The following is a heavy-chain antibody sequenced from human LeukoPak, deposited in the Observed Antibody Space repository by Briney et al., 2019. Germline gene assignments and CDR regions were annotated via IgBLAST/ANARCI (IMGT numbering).Heavy chain of an antibody. J-gene: IGHJ5*02. CDR2: INHSGST. V-gene: IGHV4-34*01. Sequence: SETLSLTCAVYGGSFSGYYWSWIRQPPGKGLEWIGEINHSGSTNYNPSLKSRVTISVDTSKNQFSLKLSSVTAADTAVYYCARAQYCSSTSCYKSWFDPWGQGTLVTVSS. CDR1: GGSFSGYY. D-gene: IGHD2-2*02. CDR3: ARAQYCSSTSCYKSWFDP.